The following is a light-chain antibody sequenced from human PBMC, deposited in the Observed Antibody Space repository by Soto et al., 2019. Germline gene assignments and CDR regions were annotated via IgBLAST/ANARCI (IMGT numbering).Light chain of an antibody. CDR1: QGIRSY. Sequence: DIQLTQSPSFLSASPGDRVTITCRASQGIRSYLAWYQQSPGRAPKLLIYAASTLQSGVPSRFSGSGSGTEFTLTISSLQPEDLETYYCQQLNTFPITFGQGTRLEIK. V-gene: IGKV1-9*01. J-gene: IGKJ5*01. CDR3: QQLNTFPIT. CDR2: AAS.